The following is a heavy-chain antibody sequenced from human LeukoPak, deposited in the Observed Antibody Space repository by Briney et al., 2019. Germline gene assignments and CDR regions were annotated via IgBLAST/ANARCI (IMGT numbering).Heavy chain of an antibody. CDR3: ARDFGSLRMDV. CDR2: ISSRSATI. V-gene: IGHV3-48*01. D-gene: IGHD3-10*01. J-gene: IGHJ6*04. Sequence: GGSLRLSCAASGFTFSSYSMNWVRQAPGKGLEWVSYISSRSATIYYADSVKGRFTISRDNAKNSLYLQMNSLRAEDTAVYYCARDFGSLRMDVWGKGTTVTVSS. CDR1: GFTFSSYS.